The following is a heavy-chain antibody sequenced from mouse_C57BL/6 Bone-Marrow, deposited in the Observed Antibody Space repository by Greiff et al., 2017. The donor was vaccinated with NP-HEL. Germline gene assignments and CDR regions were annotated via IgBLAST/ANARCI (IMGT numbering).Heavy chain of an antibody. CDR1: GYTFTDYY. CDR2: IYPGSGNT. CDR3: ARGKASFAY. V-gene: IGHV1-76*01. Sequence: VKLMESGAELVRPGASVKLSCKASGYTFTDYYINWVKQRPGQGLEWIARIYPGSGNTYYNEKFKGKATLTAEESSSTAYMQLSSLTSEDSAVYFCARGKASFAYWGQGTLVTVSA. J-gene: IGHJ3*01.